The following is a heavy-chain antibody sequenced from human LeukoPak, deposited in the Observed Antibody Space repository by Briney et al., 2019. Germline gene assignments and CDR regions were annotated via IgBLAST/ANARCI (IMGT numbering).Heavy chain of an antibody. CDR2: MNPNSGNT. CDR3: ARGRKVGATWLFDY. CDR1: GYTFTSYD. J-gene: IGHJ4*02. D-gene: IGHD1-26*01. Sequence: GALVKVSCKASGYTFTSYDINWVRQATGQGLEWMGWMNPNSGNTGYAQKFQGRVTMTRNTSISTAYMELSSLRSEDTAVYYCARGRKVGATWLFDYWGQGTLVTVSS. V-gene: IGHV1-8*01.